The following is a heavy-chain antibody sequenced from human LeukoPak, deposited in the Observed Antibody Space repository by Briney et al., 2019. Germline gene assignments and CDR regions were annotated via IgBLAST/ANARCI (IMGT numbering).Heavy chain of an antibody. D-gene: IGHD4-23*01. V-gene: IGHV4-34*01. J-gene: IGHJ4*02. Sequence: SETLSLTCAVYGGSFSGYYWSWIRQPPGKGLEWIGSIYYSGSTYYNPSLKSRVTISVDTSKNQFSLKLSSVTAADTAVYYCALYGGNPFDYWGQGTLVTVSS. CDR2: IYYSGST. CDR3: ALYGGNPFDY. CDR1: GGSFSGYY.